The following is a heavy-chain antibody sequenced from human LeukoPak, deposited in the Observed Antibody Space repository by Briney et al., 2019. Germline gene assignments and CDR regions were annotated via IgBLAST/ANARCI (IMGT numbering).Heavy chain of an antibody. CDR1: GFTFSSYA. CDR2: ICSNGGST. J-gene: IGHJ4*02. CDR3: ARASPPKRYYDILTGAHFDY. V-gene: IGHV3-64*01. D-gene: IGHD3-9*01. Sequence: GGSLRLSXAASGFTFSSYAMHWVRQAPGKGLEYVSAICSNGGSTYYANSVKGRFTISRDNSKNTLYLQMGSLRAEDMAVYYCARASPPKRYYDILTGAHFDYWGQGTLVTVSS.